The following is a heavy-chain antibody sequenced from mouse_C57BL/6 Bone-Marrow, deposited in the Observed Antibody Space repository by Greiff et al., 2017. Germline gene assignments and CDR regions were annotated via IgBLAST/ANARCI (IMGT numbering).Heavy chain of an antibody. CDR3: ARGGITPAWFAY. CDR2: ISAGGSYT. V-gene: IGHV5-4*01. D-gene: IGHD2-4*01. CDR1: GFTFSSYA. Sequence: EVQLVESGGGLVKPGGSLKLSCAASGFTFSSYAMSWVRQTPEKRLEWVATISAGGSYTYYPDNVKGRFTIARDNAKNNLYLQISHLKSEDTAMYYCARGGITPAWFAYWGQGTLVTVSA. J-gene: IGHJ3*01.